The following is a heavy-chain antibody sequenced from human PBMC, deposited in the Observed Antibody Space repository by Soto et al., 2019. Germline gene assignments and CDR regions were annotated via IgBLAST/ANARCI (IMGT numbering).Heavy chain of an antibody. CDR2: IYYSGST. V-gene: IGHV4-31*03. CDR3: AISDADYYYYGMDV. CDR1: GGSISSGGYY. J-gene: IGHJ6*02. Sequence: SETLSLTCTVSGGSISSGGYYWSWIRQHPGKGLEWIGYIYYSGSTYYNPSLKSRVTISVDTSKNQFSLKLSSVTAADTAVYYCAISDADYYYYGMDVWGQGTTVTVSS.